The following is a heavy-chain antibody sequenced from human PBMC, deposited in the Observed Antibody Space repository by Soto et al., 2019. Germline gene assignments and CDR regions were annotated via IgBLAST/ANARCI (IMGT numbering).Heavy chain of an antibody. V-gene: IGHV4-39*01. CDR3: ARHVTPLWSSGKGEFDY. CDR1: GGSISSSSYY. J-gene: IGHJ4*02. D-gene: IGHD6-25*01. Sequence: PSETLSLTCTVSGGSISSSSYYWGWIRQPPGKGLEWIGSIYYSGSTYYNPSLKSRVTISVDTSKNQFSLKLSSVTAADTAVYYCARHVTPLWSSGKGEFDYWGQGTLVTVSS. CDR2: IYYSGST.